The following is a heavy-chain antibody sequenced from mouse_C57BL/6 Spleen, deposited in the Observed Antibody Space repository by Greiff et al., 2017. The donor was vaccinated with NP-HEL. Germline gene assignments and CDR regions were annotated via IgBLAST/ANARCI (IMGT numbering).Heavy chain of an antibody. J-gene: IGHJ2*01. CDR3: ARPFITTVVAFDY. CDR2: INPNNGGT. D-gene: IGHD1-1*01. V-gene: IGHV1-22*01. CDR1: GYTFTDYN. Sequence: VQLQQSGPELVKPGASVKMSCKASGYTFTDYNMHWVKQSHGKSLEWIGYINPNNGGTSYNQKFKGKATLTVNKSSSTAYMELRSLTSEDSAVYYCARPFITTVVAFDYWGQGTTLTVSS.